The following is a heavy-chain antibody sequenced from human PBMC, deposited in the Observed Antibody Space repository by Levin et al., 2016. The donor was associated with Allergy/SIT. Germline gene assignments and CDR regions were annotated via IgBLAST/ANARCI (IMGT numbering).Heavy chain of an antibody. D-gene: IGHD6-19*01. Sequence: VRQAPGKGLEWVSSISSSSSYIYYADSVKGRFTISRDNAKNSLYLQMNSLRAEDTAVYYCARGGIAVARNWFDPWGQGTLVTVSS. J-gene: IGHJ5*02. V-gene: IGHV3-21*01. CDR2: ISSSSSYI. CDR3: ARGGIAVARNWFDP.